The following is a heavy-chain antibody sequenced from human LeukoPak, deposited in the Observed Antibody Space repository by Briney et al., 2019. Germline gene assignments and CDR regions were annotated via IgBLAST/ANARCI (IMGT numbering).Heavy chain of an antibody. V-gene: IGHV1-2*02. D-gene: IGHD3-22*01. CDR1: GYTFTGYY. CDR2: INYYSGCT. J-gene: IGHJ4*02. CDR3: ARDQGYYDSSGYPTLGY. Sequence: AAVKVSFKASGYTFTGYYMHWVRQAPGQGLEWMGWINYYSGCTNYVRKFQGRVTMTLETSISTAYMDLRRLRSDDTAVYYCARDQGYYDSSGYPTLGYWGQGTLVTVSS.